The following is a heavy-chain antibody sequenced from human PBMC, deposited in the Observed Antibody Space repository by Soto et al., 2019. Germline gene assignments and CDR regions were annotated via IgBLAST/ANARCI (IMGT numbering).Heavy chain of an antibody. J-gene: IGHJ4*02. CDR2: IYYSGST. Sequence: SETLSLTCTVSGGSLSSSSYYWGWIRQPPGKGLEWIGYIYYSGSTNYNPSLKSRVTISLDTSKNQFSLKLSSVTAADTAVYYCARNSMTPINYLDYWGQGTLVTVSS. CDR3: ARNSMTPINYLDY. CDR1: GGSLSSSSYY. V-gene: IGHV4-61*01. D-gene: IGHD2-15*01.